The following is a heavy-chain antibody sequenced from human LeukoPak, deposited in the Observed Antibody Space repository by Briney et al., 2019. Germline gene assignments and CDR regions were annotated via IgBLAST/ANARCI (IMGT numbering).Heavy chain of an antibody. Sequence: SETLSLTCSVSGGSFSTYYWSWIRQPPGKGLEWIGEINHSGSTNYNPSLKSRVTISVDTSKNQFSLQLSSVTAADTAVDYCASLYDSSYDYWGQGTLVTVSS. J-gene: IGHJ4*02. CDR2: INHSGST. CDR1: GGSFSTYY. CDR3: ASLYDSSYDY. V-gene: IGHV4-34*01. D-gene: IGHD3-22*01.